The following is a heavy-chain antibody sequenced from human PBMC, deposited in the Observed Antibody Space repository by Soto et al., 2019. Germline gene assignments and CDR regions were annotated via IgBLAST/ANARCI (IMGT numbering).Heavy chain of an antibody. J-gene: IGHJ5*02. CDR3: ARGSSSWFDP. CDR2: ISAYNNNT. V-gene: IGHV1-18*01. Sequence: QVQLVQSGAEVKKPGASVKVSCKASGYIFTSYGITWVRQAPGQGLEWMGWISAYNNNTNYAQNLQGRVTMTTDTSTTAAYKELRRLRSDDTAVYYCARGSSSWFDPWGQGTLVSLSS. D-gene: IGHD6-6*01. CDR1: GYIFTSYG.